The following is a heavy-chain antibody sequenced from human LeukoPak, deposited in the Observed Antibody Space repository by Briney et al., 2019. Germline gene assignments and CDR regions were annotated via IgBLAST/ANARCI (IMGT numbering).Heavy chain of an antibody. J-gene: IGHJ3*02. V-gene: IGHV4-34*01. D-gene: IGHD6-13*01. CDR3: ARAPIYSSSWYRGAFDI. CDR2: INHSGST. Sequence: KPSEPLSLTCAVYGGSFSGYYWSWIRQPPGKGLEWIGEINHSGSTNYNPSLKSRVTISVDTSKNQFSLKLSSVTAADTAVYYCARAPIYSSSWYRGAFDIWGQGTMVTVSS. CDR1: GGSFSGYY.